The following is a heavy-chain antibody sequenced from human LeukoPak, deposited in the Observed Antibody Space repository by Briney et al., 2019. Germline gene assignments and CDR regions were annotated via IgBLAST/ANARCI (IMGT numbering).Heavy chain of an antibody. CDR1: AFIFSGHW. J-gene: IGHJ6*02. CDR2: ISSSSSTI. CDR3: ARDRKRPNKLKDIVVVVAANGYGMDV. V-gene: IGHV3-48*01. D-gene: IGHD2-15*01. Sequence: HPGGSLRLSCEGSAFIFSGHWMNWVRQAPGEGLEWVSYISSSSSTIYYADSVKGRFTISRDNAKNSLYLQMNSLRAEDTAVYYCARDRKRPNKLKDIVVVVAANGYGMDVWGQGTTVTVSS.